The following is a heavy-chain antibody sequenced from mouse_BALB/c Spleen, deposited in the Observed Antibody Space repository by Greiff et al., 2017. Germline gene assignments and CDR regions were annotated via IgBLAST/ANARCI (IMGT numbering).Heavy chain of an antibody. V-gene: IGHV3-8*02. CDR1: GDSITSGY. CDR3: ARVTTVVANFDY. Sequence: EVKLMESGPSLVKPSQTLSLTCSVTGDSITSGYWNWIRKFPGNKLEYMGYISYSGSTYYNPSLKSRISITRDTSKNQYYLQLNSVTTEDTATYYCARVTTVVANFDYWGQGTTLTVSS. J-gene: IGHJ2*01. CDR2: ISYSGST. D-gene: IGHD1-1*01.